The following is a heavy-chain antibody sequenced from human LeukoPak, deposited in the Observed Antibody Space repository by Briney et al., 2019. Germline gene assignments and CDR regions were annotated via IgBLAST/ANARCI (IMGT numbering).Heavy chain of an antibody. CDR2: IYYSGST. D-gene: IGHD1-26*01. J-gene: IGHJ4*02. Sequence: PSETLSLTCTGSGGSISSYYWSWIRQPPGKGLEWIGYIYYSGSTNYNPSLKSRVTISVDTSKSQFSLKMSSVTAADTAVYYCARVDIVGATSSYFDYWGQGTLVTVSS. CDR1: GGSISSYY. V-gene: IGHV4-59*01. CDR3: ARVDIVGATSSYFDY.